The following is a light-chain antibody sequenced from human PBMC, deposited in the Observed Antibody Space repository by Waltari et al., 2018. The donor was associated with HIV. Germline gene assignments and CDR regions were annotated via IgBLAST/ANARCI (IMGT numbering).Light chain of an antibody. J-gene: IGKJ3*01. Sequence: DLQLTQSPSFPSALVGDRVTVTCRAGQGISTYLAWYQQKPGKAPKLLIYAASTLQTGVPSRFSGSGSGTEFTLTISSLQPEDVATYYCQQVNMPFTFGPGTKVDIK. CDR3: QQVNMPFT. CDR1: QGISTY. V-gene: IGKV1-9*01. CDR2: AAS.